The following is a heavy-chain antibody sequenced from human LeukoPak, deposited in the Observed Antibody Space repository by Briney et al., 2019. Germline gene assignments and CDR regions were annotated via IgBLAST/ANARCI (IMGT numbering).Heavy chain of an antibody. J-gene: IGHJ6*02. Sequence: GGSLRLSCAASGFTFSSIGMSWVRQAPGKGLEWVANIKHDGSNTNYVDSVKGRFTISRDKSKNSLHLQMNSLRVEDTAVYYCAKNGGPHGMDVWGQGTMVTVSS. CDR2: IKHDGSNT. CDR3: AKNGGPHGMDV. CDR1: GFTFSSIG. D-gene: IGHD3-16*01. V-gene: IGHV3-7*01.